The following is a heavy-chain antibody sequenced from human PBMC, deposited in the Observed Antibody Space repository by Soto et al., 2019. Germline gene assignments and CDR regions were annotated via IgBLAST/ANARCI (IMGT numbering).Heavy chain of an antibody. CDR2: ISGYNGNT. CDR1: GYTFSGYS. Sequence: ASVKVSCQSSGYTFSGYSITWVRQAAGQGVAWVGRISGYNGNTNYARTLRGRLTLTTDTTTSTAYMEMRSLTSDDTAVYYCARDVFCGGAPACPDMDVWGQGTTVTVSS. D-gene: IGHD2-21*01. CDR3: ARDVFCGGAPACPDMDV. V-gene: IGHV1-18*04. J-gene: IGHJ6*02.